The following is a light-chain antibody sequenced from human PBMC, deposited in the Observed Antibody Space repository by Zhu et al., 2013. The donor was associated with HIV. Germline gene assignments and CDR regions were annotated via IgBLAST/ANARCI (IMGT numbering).Light chain of an antibody. V-gene: IGKV1-39*01. Sequence: DIHMTQSPSSLSASVGDRVTITCRATQSISTHLNWFQQISGKAPKLLTYAASKLQSGVPSRFTGSGSGTEFSLTINSLQPEDFATYYCQQYDTLSYSFGQGTRLEIK. CDR3: QQYDTLSYS. J-gene: IGKJ2*01. CDR1: QSISTH. CDR2: AAS.